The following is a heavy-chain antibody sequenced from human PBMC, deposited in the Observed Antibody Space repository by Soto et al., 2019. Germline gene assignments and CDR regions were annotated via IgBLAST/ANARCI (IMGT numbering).Heavy chain of an antibody. CDR3: ASLPDYYDSTGHYGMDV. Sequence: SETLSRTCTLSGSSITSGGYFWSWIRQHPGKGLEWIGYIYYSGSTYYNPSLKSRVTISVDTSKSQFSLKLSSVTAADTAVYYCASLPDYYDSTGHYGMDVWGQGTTVTVSS. CDR1: GSSITSGGYF. CDR2: IYYSGST. V-gene: IGHV4-31*03. J-gene: IGHJ6*02. D-gene: IGHD3-22*01.